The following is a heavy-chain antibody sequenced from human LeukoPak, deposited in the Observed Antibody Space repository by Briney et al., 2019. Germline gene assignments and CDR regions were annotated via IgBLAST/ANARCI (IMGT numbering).Heavy chain of an antibody. CDR1: GGSISSYY. V-gene: IGHV4-59*01. CDR3: ARVGYYDFWSGHMDV. D-gene: IGHD3-3*01. J-gene: IGHJ6*02. CDR2: IYYSGST. Sequence: SETLSLTCTVSGGSISSYYWSWIRQPPGKGLEWIGYIYYSGSTNYNPSLKSRVTISVDTSKNQFSLKLSSVTAADTAVYYCARVGYYDFWSGHMDVWGQGTTVTVSS.